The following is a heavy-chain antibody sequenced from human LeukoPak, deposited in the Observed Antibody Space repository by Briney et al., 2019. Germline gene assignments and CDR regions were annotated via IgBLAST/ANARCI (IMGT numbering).Heavy chain of an antibody. CDR2: ISAYNGNT. D-gene: IGHD1-1*01. CDR3: ARGTTVLPNDY. CDR1: GYTFTSYG. Sequence: ASVKVSCKASGYTFTSYGISWVRQAPGQGLEWMGWISAYNGNTNYAQKFQGRVTMTRNTSISTAYMELSSLRSEDTAVYYCARGTTVLPNDYWGQGTLVTVSS. J-gene: IGHJ4*02. V-gene: IGHV1-18*01.